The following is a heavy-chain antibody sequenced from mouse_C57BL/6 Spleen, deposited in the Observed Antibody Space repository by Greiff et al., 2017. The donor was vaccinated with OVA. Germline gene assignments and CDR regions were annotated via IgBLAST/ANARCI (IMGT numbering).Heavy chain of an antibody. J-gene: IGHJ4*01. D-gene: IGHD3-2*02. CDR3: ARSPAQGYYYAMDY. Sequence: QVQLQQPGAELVRPGSSVKLSCKASGYTFTSYWLDWVKQRPGQGLEWIGNIYPSDSETHYNQKFKDKATLTVDKSSSTAYMQLSSLTSEDSAVYYGARSPAQGYYYAMDYWGQGTSVTVSS. CDR1: GYTFTSYW. V-gene: IGHV1-61*01. CDR2: IYPSDSET.